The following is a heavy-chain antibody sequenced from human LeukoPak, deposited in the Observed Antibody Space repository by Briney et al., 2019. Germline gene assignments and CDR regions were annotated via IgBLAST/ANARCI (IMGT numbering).Heavy chain of an antibody. CDR2: ISGSGGST. V-gene: IGHV3-23*01. CDR1: GFTFSSYA. CDR3: AKDSDFWSGYYRASYYYMDV. Sequence: PGGSLRLSCAAPGFTFSSYAMSWVRQAPGKGLEWVSAISGSGGSTYYADSVKGRFTISRDNSKNTLYLQMNSLRAEDTAVYYCAKDSDFWSGYYRASYYYMDVWGKGTTVTVSS. J-gene: IGHJ6*03. D-gene: IGHD3-3*01.